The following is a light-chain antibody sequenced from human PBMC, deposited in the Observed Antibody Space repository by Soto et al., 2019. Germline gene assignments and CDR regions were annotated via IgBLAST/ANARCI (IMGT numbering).Light chain of an antibody. CDR2: DAS. CDR3: QQTSSTPHT. Sequence: DIQMTQSPSTLSASVGDSVTITCRASQSIGDWLAWYQQKPGKAPKLLIYDASSLESGVPSTFSGSGSGTDFTLTISSLQPDDFATYYCQQTSSTPHTFGQGTRVEIK. CDR1: QSIGDW. J-gene: IGKJ1*01. V-gene: IGKV1-5*01.